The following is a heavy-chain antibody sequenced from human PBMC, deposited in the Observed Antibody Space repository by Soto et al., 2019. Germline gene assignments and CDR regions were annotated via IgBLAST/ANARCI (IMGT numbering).Heavy chain of an antibody. Sequence: QITLKESGPTLVKPTQTLTLTCTFSGFSLSTSAEGVAWIRQPPGKALEWLALIYWDDDERYSSFLKSRLTIAKDTSKNQVVLTMTTMDPVDTATYFCAHKGGRGAAMDVWGQGTTVTVSS. D-gene: IGHD2-15*01. CDR2: IYWDDDE. CDR3: AHKGGRGAAMDV. J-gene: IGHJ6*02. CDR1: GFSLSTSAEG. V-gene: IGHV2-5*02.